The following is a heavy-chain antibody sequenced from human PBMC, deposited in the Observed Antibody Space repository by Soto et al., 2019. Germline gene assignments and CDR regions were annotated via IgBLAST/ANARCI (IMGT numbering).Heavy chain of an antibody. Sequence: KVSCKASGYDFTAYDINWVRQASGQGLEWMGWMNPINGAAGSARRFQGRISTTRNTATGTAYLELTSLRSDDSAVYYCGRGPSPRAPAGGTPYYYAMDVWGQGTTVTVSS. D-gene: IGHD6-13*01. CDR1: GYDFTAYD. CDR3: GRGPSPRAPAGGTPYYYAMDV. V-gene: IGHV1-8*02. J-gene: IGHJ6*02. CDR2: MNPINGAA.